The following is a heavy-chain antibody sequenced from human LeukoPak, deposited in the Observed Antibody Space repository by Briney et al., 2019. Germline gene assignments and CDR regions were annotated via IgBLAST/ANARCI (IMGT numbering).Heavy chain of an antibody. Sequence: GGSLRLSCAAAGLTFSNYGMHWVRQAPGKGLQWVAYIRYDGRNKYSADSVKGRFTIYRDNSKSTLYLQMNSLRVEDTAVYYCARSNGWYLDYWGQGTLVTVSS. V-gene: IGHV3-30*02. CDR2: IRYDGRNK. CDR3: ARSNGWYLDY. D-gene: IGHD6-19*01. J-gene: IGHJ4*02. CDR1: GLTFSNYG.